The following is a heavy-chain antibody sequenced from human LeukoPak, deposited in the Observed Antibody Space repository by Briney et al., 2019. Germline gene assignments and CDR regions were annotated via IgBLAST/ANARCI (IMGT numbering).Heavy chain of an antibody. Sequence: GASVKVSCKASGYTLTELSMHWVRQAPGKGLEWMGGFDPEDGETIYAQKFQGRVTMTEDTSTDTAYMELSSLRSEDTAVYYCATQSDIVVVPYYYMDVWGKGTTVTVSS. CDR3: ATQSDIVVVPYYYMDV. CDR1: GYTLTELS. J-gene: IGHJ6*03. CDR2: FDPEDGET. V-gene: IGHV1-24*01. D-gene: IGHD2-2*01.